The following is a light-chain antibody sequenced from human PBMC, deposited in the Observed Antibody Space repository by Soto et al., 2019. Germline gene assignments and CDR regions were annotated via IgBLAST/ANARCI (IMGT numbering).Light chain of an antibody. CDR3: SSYTSSSARKYV. V-gene: IGLV2-14*03. J-gene: IGLJ1*01. Sequence: QSVLTQPASVSGSPGQSITISCTGASSDVGGYNYVSWYQQHPGKAPKVMIYDVTNRPSGVSSRFSGSKSGNTASLTISGLEAEDEADYYCSSYTSSSARKYVFG. CDR2: DVT. CDR1: SSDVGGYNY.